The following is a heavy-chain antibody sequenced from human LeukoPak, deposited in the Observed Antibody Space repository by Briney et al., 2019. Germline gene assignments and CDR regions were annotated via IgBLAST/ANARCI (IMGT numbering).Heavy chain of an antibody. CDR1: GFSFHYYA. CDR3: VRPIDNGSGSYYFPY. J-gene: IGHJ4*02. CDR2: ISYDGTNE. D-gene: IGHD3-10*01. Sequence: PGRSLRLSCAASGFSFHYYAMHWVRQAPGKGLEWVAVISYDGTNEYYADSMKGRLTISRDNSKNTLYMQMNSLRPEDTAVYYCVRPIDNGSGSYYFPYWGQGTLVTVSS. V-gene: IGHV3-30-3*01.